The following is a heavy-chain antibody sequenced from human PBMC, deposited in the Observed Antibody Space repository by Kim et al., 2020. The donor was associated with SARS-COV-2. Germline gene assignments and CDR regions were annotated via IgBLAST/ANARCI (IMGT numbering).Heavy chain of an antibody. D-gene: IGHD3-10*01. J-gene: IGHJ4*02. Sequence: SETLSLTCTVSGGSISSGSYYWSWIRQPAGKGLEWIGRIYTSGSTNYNPSLKSRVTISVNTSKNPFSLKVSSVTAADTAVYYCAGLFRGVIDYWGQGTLVTVSS. V-gene: IGHV4-61*02. CDR2: IYTSGST. CDR3: AGLFRGVIDY. CDR1: GGSISSGSYY.